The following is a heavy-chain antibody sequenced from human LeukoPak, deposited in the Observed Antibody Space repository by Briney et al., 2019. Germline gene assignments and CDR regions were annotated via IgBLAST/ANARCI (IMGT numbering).Heavy chain of an antibody. D-gene: IGHD6-6*01. Sequence: SVTVSCKASGGTFSSYGISWVRQAPGQGLEWMGGIIPIFGTANYAQKFQGRVTITADESTSTAYMELSSLRSEDTAVYYCARLDEYSSSSRYYGMDVWGQGTTVTVSS. CDR3: ARLDEYSSSSRYYGMDV. V-gene: IGHV1-69*13. J-gene: IGHJ6*02. CDR2: IIPIFGTA. CDR1: GGTFSSYG.